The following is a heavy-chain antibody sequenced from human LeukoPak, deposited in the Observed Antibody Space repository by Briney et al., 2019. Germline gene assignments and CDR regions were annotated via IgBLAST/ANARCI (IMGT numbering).Heavy chain of an antibody. V-gene: IGHV3-7*01. CDR2: IKQDGSEK. D-gene: IGHD3-22*01. Sequence: GGSLRLSCAASGFTFSSYEMNWVRQAPGKGLEWVANIKQDGSEKYYVDSVKGRFTISRDNAKNSLYLQMNSLRAEDTAVYYCARMLRYYYDSSGYYSYWGQGTLVTVSS. J-gene: IGHJ4*02. CDR1: GFTFSSYE. CDR3: ARMLRYYYDSSGYYSY.